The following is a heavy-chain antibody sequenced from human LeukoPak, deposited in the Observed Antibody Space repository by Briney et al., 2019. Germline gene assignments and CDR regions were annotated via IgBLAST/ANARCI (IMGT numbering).Heavy chain of an antibody. J-gene: IGHJ4*02. CDR3: ARDPYYYDSSGYYRSRNFDY. CDR2: ISAYNGNT. CDR1: GYTFTSYG. V-gene: IGHV1-18*01. Sequence: GASVKVSCKASGYTFTSYGISWVRQAPGQGLEWMGWISAYNGNTNYAQKLQGRVTMTTDTSTSTAYMELRSLRSDDTAVYYCARDPYYYDSSGYYRSRNFDYWGQGTLVTVPS. D-gene: IGHD3-22*01.